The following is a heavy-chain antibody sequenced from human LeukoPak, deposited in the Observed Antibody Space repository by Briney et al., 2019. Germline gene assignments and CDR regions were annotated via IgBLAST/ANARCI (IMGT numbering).Heavy chain of an antibody. D-gene: IGHD2-15*01. CDR1: GYTFTGYY. Sequence: GASVKVSCKASGYTFTGYYMHWVRQAPGQGREGMGWINPNSGGTNYAQKFQGKVTMTRDTSISTAYMELSRLRSDDTAAYYCARGAPDIVVVVAATPLGYWGQGTLVTVSS. J-gene: IGHJ4*02. CDR2: INPNSGGT. V-gene: IGHV1-2*02. CDR3: ARGAPDIVVVVAATPLGY.